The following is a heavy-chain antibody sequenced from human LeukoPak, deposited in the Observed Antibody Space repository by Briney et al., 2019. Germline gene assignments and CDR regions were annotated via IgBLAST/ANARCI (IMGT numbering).Heavy chain of an antibody. J-gene: IGHJ6*02. V-gene: IGHV4-34*01. CDR1: GGSFSGYY. CDR3: ARSTYCSGGSCYSRRYYYYYGMDV. Sequence: SETLSLTCAVYGGSFSGYYWSWIRQPPGKGLEWIGEINHSGSTNYNPSLKSRVTISVDTSKNQFSPKLSSVTAADTAVYYCARSTYCSGGSCYSRRYYYYYGMDVWGQGTTVTVSS. CDR2: INHSGST. D-gene: IGHD2-15*01.